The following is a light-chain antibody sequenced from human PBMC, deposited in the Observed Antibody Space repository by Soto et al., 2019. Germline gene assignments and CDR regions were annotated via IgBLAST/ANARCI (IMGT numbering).Light chain of an antibody. CDR2: AAS. CDR1: QTIARY. V-gene: IGKV1-39*01. J-gene: IGKJ3*01. CDR3: QQSYNAPFN. Sequence: DIQMTQSPSPLSASVGDRIIITCRASQTIARYINWFQQKSGQPPKLLVYAASTLRHGVPSRFSASGSGSDFTLTINSLQPEDPATYYCQQSYNAPFNFGPGTKVDIK.